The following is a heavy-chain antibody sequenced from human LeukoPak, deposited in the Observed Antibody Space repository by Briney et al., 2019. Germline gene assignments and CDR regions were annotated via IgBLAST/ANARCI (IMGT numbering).Heavy chain of an antibody. J-gene: IGHJ4*02. CDR3: ARAPTRVAATPDDC. Sequence: GGSLRLSCAASGFTFSSYSMNWVRRAPGKGLEWVSSISSSSSYIYYADSVKGRFTISRDNAKNSLYLQMNSLRAEDTAVYYCARAPTRVAATPDDCWGQGTLVTVSS. CDR2: ISSSSSYI. D-gene: IGHD2-15*01. CDR1: GFTFSSYS. V-gene: IGHV3-21*01.